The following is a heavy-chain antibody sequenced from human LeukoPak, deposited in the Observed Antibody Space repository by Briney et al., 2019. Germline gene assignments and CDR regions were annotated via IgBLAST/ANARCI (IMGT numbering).Heavy chain of an antibody. CDR2: IKSDGMTT. V-gene: IGHV3-74*01. CDR1: GFPFNTYW. Sequence: GGSLRLSCAASGFPFNTYWMHWVRQAPGKGLVWVSRIKSDGMTTSYADSVKGRFTISRDNAKNTLYLQMNSLRAEDTAVYYCVRVGAVAGTLGYWGQGTQVTVSS. J-gene: IGHJ4*02. CDR3: VRVGAVAGTLGY. D-gene: IGHD6-19*01.